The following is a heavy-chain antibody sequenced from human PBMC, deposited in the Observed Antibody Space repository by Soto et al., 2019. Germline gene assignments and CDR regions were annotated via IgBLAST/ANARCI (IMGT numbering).Heavy chain of an antibody. D-gene: IGHD2-2*01. CDR2: IYWDDDK. J-gene: IGHJ5*02. Sequence: SGPTLVNPTQTLTLTCAFSGFSLSTSGVGVGWIRQPPGKALEWLALIYWDDDKRYSPSLKSRLTITKDTSKNQVVLTMTNMDPVDKATYYCARYCSSTSCPSYWFDPWGQGTLVTVSS. V-gene: IGHV2-5*02. CDR3: ARYCSSTSCPSYWFDP. CDR1: GFSLSTSGVG.